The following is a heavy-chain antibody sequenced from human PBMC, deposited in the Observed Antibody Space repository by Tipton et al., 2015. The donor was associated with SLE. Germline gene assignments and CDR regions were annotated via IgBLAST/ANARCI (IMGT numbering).Heavy chain of an antibody. CDR2: IGISGSTI. CDR1: GFTFSNNW. V-gene: IGHV3-48*03. D-gene: IGHD2-2*01. J-gene: IGHJ4*02. Sequence: SLRLSCLVSGFTFSNNWMAWVRQAPGKGLEWVSYIGISGSTISYADSVKGRFTISRDNAKNSLYLQMNSLRAEDTAVYYCAAGDTRTGAYFDYWGQGTLVTVSS. CDR3: AAGDTRTGAYFDY.